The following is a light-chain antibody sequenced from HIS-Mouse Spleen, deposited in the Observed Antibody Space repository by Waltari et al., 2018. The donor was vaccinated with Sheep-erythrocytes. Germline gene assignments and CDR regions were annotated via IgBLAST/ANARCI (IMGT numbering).Light chain of an antibody. V-gene: IGLV3-1*01. Sequence: SYELTQPPSVSVSPGQTASITCSGDKLGDKYACWYQQKPGQSPVLVIYQDSKRPSGIPVRFSGSNSGNTATLTISGTQAMDEADYYCQAWDSSTAEVVFGGGTKLTVL. J-gene: IGLJ2*01. CDR3: QAWDSSTAEVV. CDR2: QDS. CDR1: KLGDKY.